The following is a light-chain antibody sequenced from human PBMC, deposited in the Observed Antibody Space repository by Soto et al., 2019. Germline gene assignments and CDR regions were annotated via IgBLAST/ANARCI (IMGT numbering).Light chain of an antibody. Sequence: QSVLTQPPSASGTPGQRVTISCSGSTSNIGSNTVNWYQQLPRTAPKLLIYSNNERPSGVPDRFSGSKSGTSASLATSGLQSEDEADHYCSTWDDSLNGVVFGGGTKVTVL. CDR3: STWDDSLNGVV. J-gene: IGLJ3*02. V-gene: IGLV1-44*01. CDR1: TSNIGSNT. CDR2: SNN.